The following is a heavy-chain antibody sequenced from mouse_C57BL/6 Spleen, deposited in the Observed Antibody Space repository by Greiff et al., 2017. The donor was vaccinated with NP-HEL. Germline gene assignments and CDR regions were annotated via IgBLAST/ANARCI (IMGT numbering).Heavy chain of an antibody. D-gene: IGHD2-1*01. CDR2: FYPGSGSI. Sequence: QVQLQQSGAELVKPGASVKLSCKASGYTFTEYTIHWVKQRSGQGLEWIGWFYPGSGSIKYNEKFKDKATLTADKSSSTVYMELSSLTSADSAVYFCARHEGGIYYGNYLFAYWGQGTLVTVSA. CDR3: ARHEGGIYYGNYLFAY. J-gene: IGHJ3*01. V-gene: IGHV1-62-2*01. CDR1: GYTFTEYT.